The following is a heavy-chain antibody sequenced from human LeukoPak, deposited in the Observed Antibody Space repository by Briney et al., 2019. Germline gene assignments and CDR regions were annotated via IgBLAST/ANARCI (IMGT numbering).Heavy chain of an antibody. CDR2: ISGSGGST. CDR1: GFTFSSYT. CDR3: AKAPSVWWLRNPYFDY. V-gene: IGHV3-23*01. D-gene: IGHD5-12*01. J-gene: IGHJ4*02. Sequence: TGGSLRLSCAASGFTFSSYTMSWVRQAPGKGLEWVSAISGSGGSTYYADSVKGRFTISRDNSKNTLYLQMNSLRAEDTAVYYCAKAPSVWWLRNPYFDYWGQGTLVTVSS.